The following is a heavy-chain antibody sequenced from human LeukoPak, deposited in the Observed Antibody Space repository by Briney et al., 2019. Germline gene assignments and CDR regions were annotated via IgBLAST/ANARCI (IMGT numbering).Heavy chain of an antibody. J-gene: IGHJ5*02. V-gene: IGHV3-23*01. CDR2: ISGSGGST. D-gene: IGHD6-19*01. CDR3: AKDRGQSSGWYP. CDR1: GFTFSSYA. Sequence: AGGSLRLSCAASGFTFSSYAMSWVRQAPGKGLEWVSAISGSGGSTYYADSVRGRFTISRGNSKNTLYLQMNSLRAEDTAVYYCAKDRGQSSGWYPWGHGTLVTFSS.